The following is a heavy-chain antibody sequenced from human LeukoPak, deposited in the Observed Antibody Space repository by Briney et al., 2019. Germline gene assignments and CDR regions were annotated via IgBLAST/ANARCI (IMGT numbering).Heavy chain of an antibody. CDR2: IYYSGST. J-gene: IGHJ4*02. V-gene: IGHV4-61*08. D-gene: IGHD3-10*01. CDR3: ARAHYVLALRGVNSYSFDY. Sequence: SETLSLTCTVSDYSISSGYGYYWGWIRQPPGKGLEWIGYIYYSGSTNYNPSLKSRVTISVDTSKNQFSLKLSSVTAADTAVYYCARAHYVLALRGVNSYSFDYWGQGTLVTVSS. CDR1: DYSISSGYGYY.